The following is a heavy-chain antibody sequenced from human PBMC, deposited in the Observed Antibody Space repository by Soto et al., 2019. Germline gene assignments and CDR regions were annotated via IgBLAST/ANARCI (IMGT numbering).Heavy chain of an antibody. D-gene: IGHD2-21*01. CDR3: AKESGGETYAAYFDY. V-gene: IGHV3-30*18. CDR1: GVTLSRYG. Sequence: QVQLVESGGGVVQPGRSLRLSCAVSGVTLSRYGMQWVRQAPGKGLEWVAVVSSDGNTKFYADSVKGRFTISKDNSKNTLFLQMNSLRTEDSAVYYCAKESGGETYAAYFDYWGQGTLVNVSS. CDR2: VSSDGNTK. J-gene: IGHJ4*02.